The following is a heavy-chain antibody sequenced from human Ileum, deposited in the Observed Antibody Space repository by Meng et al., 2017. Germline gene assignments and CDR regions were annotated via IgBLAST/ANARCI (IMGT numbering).Heavy chain of an antibody. CDR2: INGDGSSS. CDR1: GLTFSSYW. V-gene: IGHV3-74*01. CDR3: ARDKVMDVSYDSSGYYSGLDY. Sequence: EVQLVESGGGLVQPGGSLRLAWAASGLTFSSYWMHWVRQAPGKGLVWVSRINGDGSSSSHADSVKGRFTISRDNAKNTLYLQMNSLRAEDTAVYYCARDKVMDVSYDSSGYYSGLDYWGQGTLVTVSS. J-gene: IGHJ4*02. D-gene: IGHD3-22*01.